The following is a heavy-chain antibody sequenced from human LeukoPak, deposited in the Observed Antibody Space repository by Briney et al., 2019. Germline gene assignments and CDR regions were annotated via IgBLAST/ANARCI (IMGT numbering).Heavy chain of an antibody. J-gene: IGHJ3*02. CDR1: GFTFSSYA. CDR3: ARVRDTAMVMDAFAI. D-gene: IGHD5-18*01. Sequence: GGSLRLSCAASGFTFSSYAMHWVRQGPGKGLEWVAVISYDGSNKYYADSVKGRFTISRDNSKHTLYLQMNSLRAEDTAVYYCARVRDTAMVMDAFAIWGQGTMVTVSS. CDR2: ISYDGSNK. V-gene: IGHV3-30*04.